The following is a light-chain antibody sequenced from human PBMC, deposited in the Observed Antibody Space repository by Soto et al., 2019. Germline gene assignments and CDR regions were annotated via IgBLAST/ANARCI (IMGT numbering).Light chain of an antibody. CDR1: QNVHSD. V-gene: IGKV3-15*01. Sequence: EVVMTQSPDTLSVSPGDGATLSCRASQNVHSDLAWYQQKPGQAPRLVIYDTSTRATDIPVRFTGGGSGTEFTLTISSLKSEDFAVYYCQKYNNWPLTFGGGTKVEIK. CDR2: DTS. CDR3: QKYNNWPLT. J-gene: IGKJ4*01.